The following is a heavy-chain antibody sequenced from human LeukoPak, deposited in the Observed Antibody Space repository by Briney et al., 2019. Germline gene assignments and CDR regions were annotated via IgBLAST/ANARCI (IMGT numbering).Heavy chain of an antibody. J-gene: IGHJ4*02. D-gene: IGHD2-8*01. CDR3: VRDKYCTDGVCFIRDK. CDR1: GFTFSTYS. V-gene: IGHV3-48*04. Sequence: PGGSLRLSCAASGFTFSTYSMNWVRQAPGKGLEWVSYINSSRSTIYYADSVKGRFTVSRDNARNSLFLQMNSLRVEDTAVYYCVRDKYCTDGVCFIRDKWGQGTLVSVSS. CDR2: INSSRSTI.